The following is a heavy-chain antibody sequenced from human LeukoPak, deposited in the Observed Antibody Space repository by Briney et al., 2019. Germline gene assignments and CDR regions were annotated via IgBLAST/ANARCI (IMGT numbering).Heavy chain of an antibody. V-gene: IGHV3-43*02. J-gene: IGHJ4*02. CDR3: AKDKTRGPGDY. D-gene: IGHD1-14*01. CDR2: ISEDGSDT. Sequence: PGGSLRLSCAASGFTFDDYAMHWVRQTPGKGLECVSLISEDGSDTWYADSVKGRFTISRDNSKNSLYLQMNSLRAEDTAFYYCAKDKTRGPGDYWGQGTLVTVSS. CDR1: GFTFDDYA.